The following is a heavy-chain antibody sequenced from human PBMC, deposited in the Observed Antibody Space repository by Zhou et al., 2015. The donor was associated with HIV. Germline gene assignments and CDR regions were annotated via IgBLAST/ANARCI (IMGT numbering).Heavy chain of an antibody. CDR3: ARDRVWLDP. D-gene: IGHD3-10*01. CDR2: INPKSGGT. J-gene: IGHJ5*02. CDR1: GNTVSGYY. Sequence: QVHLVQSGAELKKPGASVKVSCKASGNTVSGYYVHWLRQAPGQGLEWMGRINPKSGGTNQAQKFQGRVTMTRDTSISTAYMELSRLRSDDSAVYYCARDRVWLDPWGQGTLVTVSS. V-gene: IGHV1-2*06.